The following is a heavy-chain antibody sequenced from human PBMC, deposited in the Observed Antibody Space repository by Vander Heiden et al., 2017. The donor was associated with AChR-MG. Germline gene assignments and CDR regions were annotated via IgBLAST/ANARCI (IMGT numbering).Heavy chain of an antibody. CDR2: ISSSSSYI. V-gene: IGHV3-21*01. Sequence: EVQLVESGGGLVKPGGSLRLSCAASGFTFSSYSMNWVRQAPGKGLEWVSSISSSSSYIYYADSVKGRFTISRDNAKNSLYLQMNSLRAEDTAVYYCARDLTGYDYEYYFDYWGQGTLVTVSS. CDR1: GFTFSSYS. D-gene: IGHD5-12*01. J-gene: IGHJ4*02. CDR3: ARDLTGYDYEYYFDY.